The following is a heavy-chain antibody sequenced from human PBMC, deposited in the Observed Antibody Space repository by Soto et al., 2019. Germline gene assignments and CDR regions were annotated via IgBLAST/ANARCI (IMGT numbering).Heavy chain of an antibody. J-gene: IGHJ6*03. V-gene: IGHV4-39*01. CDR1: GGSISSSSYY. CDR2: IYYSGST. D-gene: IGHD2-15*01. CDR3: ARRRYCSGGSCYSDHYYYYYYMDV. Sequence: ETLSLTCTVSGGSISSSSYYWGWIRQPPGKGLAWIGSIYYSGSTYYNPSLKSRVTISVDTSKNQFSLKLSSVTAADTAVYYCARRRYCSGGSCYSDHYYYYYYMDVWGKGTTVTVSS.